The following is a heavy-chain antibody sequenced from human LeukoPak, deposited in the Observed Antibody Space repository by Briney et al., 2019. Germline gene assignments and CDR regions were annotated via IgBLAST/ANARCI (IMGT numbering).Heavy chain of an antibody. V-gene: IGHV3-7*01. CDR2: IKEDGSLK. CDR3: AKDRGAVAGVMDV. Sequence: GGSLRLSCAASGFGFSNFWMSWVRQAPGKGPEWVANIKEDGSLKNYADSVKGRFTISRDNSKNTVYLHLNSLRPEDTAVYYCAKDRGAVAGVMDVWGKGTTVTVSS. J-gene: IGHJ6*03. D-gene: IGHD6-19*01. CDR1: GFGFSNFW.